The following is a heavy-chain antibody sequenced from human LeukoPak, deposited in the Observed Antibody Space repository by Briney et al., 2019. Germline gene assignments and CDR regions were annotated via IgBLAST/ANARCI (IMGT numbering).Heavy chain of an antibody. CDR2: IKQDGSMK. Sequence: PGGSLRLSCAASGFDFGSYWMSWVRQAPGKGLEWVANIKQDGSMKNYVDSVKGRLSISRDNAKSSLYLQMDSLRAEDTAVYYCARELAVGLGAYNCWGQGTLVTVSS. CDR1: GFDFGSYW. V-gene: IGHV3-7*01. J-gene: IGHJ4*02. D-gene: IGHD3-16*01. CDR3: ARELAVGLGAYNC.